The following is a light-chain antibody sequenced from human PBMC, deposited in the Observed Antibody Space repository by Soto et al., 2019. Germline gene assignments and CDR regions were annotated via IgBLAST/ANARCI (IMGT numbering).Light chain of an antibody. J-gene: IGKJ1*01. CDR2: GAS. Sequence: EIVMTQSPATLSVSPGERATLSCRASQSVSSNLAWYQQKPGQAPRLLIYGASTRATGIPARFSGSGSGTEFTLTISSLQSEDSAVYYCQQSNTWPRTFGQGTKVDIK. CDR3: QQSNTWPRT. V-gene: IGKV3D-15*01. CDR1: QSVSSN.